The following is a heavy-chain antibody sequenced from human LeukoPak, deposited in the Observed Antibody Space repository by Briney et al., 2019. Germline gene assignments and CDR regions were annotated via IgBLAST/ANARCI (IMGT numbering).Heavy chain of an antibody. J-gene: IGHJ3*02. Sequence: GGSLRLSCVASGFSVGNYDMHWVRQAPGKGLEWVSSIGTPGETYYVGSVKGRFTISRENAKNSLYLQMNNLRAGDTAVYYCARVRGSAFDMWGQGTMVTASS. CDR3: ARVRGSAFDM. CDR1: GFSVGNYD. CDR2: IGTPGET. D-gene: IGHD3-10*01. V-gene: IGHV3-13*01.